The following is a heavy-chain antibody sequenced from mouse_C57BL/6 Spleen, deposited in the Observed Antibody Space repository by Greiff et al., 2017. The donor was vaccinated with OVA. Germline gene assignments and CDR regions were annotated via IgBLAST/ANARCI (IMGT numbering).Heavy chain of an antibody. CDR3: ARREDGPLGGYFDY. CDR1: GFSLSTFGMG. D-gene: IGHD2-3*01. V-gene: IGHV8-8*01. CDR2: IWWDDDK. Sequence: QVTLKESGPGILQPSQTLSLTCSFSGFSLSTFGMGVGWIRQPSGKGLEWLAHIWWDDDKYYNPALKSRLTISKDTSKNQVFLKIANVDTADTATYYCARREDGPLGGYFDYWGQGTTLTVSS. J-gene: IGHJ2*01.